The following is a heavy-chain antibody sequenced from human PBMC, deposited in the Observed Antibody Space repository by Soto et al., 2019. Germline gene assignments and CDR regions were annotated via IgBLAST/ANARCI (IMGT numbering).Heavy chain of an antibody. J-gene: IGHJ5*02. V-gene: IGHV4-34*01. CDR1: GGSFSGYY. D-gene: IGHD3-22*01. Sequence: SDTLALSCAVYGGSFSGYYWSWIRQPPGKGLEWIGEINHSGSTNYNPSLKSRVTISVDTSKNQFSLKLSSVTAADTAVYYCASLRVMSGYYYPGENWFDPWGQGTLVTVSS. CDR3: ASLRVMSGYYYPGENWFDP. CDR2: INHSGST.